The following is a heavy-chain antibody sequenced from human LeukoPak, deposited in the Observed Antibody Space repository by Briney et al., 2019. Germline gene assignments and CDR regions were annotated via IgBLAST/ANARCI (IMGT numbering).Heavy chain of an antibody. CDR2: IKKDGSEK. Sequence: GGSLRLSCAASGFTFSSSWMSWVRQAPGKGLEWAANIKKDGSEKYYVDSVKGRFTISRDNAKNSLYLQMNSLRAEDTAVYYCARDYYDSRGYYYHFDYWGQGTLVTVSS. D-gene: IGHD3-22*01. V-gene: IGHV3-7*04. CDR3: ARDYYDSRGYYYHFDY. CDR1: GFTFSSSW. J-gene: IGHJ4*02.